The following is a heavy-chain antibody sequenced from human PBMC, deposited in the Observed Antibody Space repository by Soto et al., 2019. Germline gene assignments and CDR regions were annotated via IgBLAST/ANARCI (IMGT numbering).Heavy chain of an antibody. CDR1: GFTFSSYG. CDR3: AREGDQTYYYDSSGYPYFDY. CDR2: IWYDGSNK. J-gene: IGHJ4*02. V-gene: IGHV3-33*01. Sequence: QVQLVESGGGVVQPGRSLRLSCAASGFTFSSYGMHWVRQAPGKGLEWVAVIWYDGSNKYYADSVKGRFTISRDNSKNRLYLQMNSLRAEDTAVYYCAREGDQTYYYDSSGYPYFDYWGQGTLVTVSS. D-gene: IGHD3-22*01.